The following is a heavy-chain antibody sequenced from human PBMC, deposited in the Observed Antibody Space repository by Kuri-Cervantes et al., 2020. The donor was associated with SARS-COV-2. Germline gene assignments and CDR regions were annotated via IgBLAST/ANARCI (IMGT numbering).Heavy chain of an antibody. CDR1: GYIFSDYY. D-gene: IGHD3-10*01. J-gene: IGHJ6*02. CDR3: ARGMVRGLIQSYYYGMDV. Sequence: ASVKVSCKASGYIFSDYYMYWVRQAPGQGLEWMGWINPNSGGTNYAQKFRGWVTMTRDTSSTGYMELSRLRSDDTAVYYCARGMVRGLIQSYYYGMDVWGQGTTVTVSS. CDR2: INPNSGGT. V-gene: IGHV1-2*04.